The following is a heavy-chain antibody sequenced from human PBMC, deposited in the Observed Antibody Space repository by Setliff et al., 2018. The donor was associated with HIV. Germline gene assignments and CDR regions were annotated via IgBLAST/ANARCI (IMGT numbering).Heavy chain of an antibody. CDR3: ATGLLRSGGSGAFDI. CDR2: MNPNSGNT. CDR1: GYIFTTFG. D-gene: IGHD2-15*01. Sequence: GASVKVSCKASGYIFTTFGFSWVRQAPGQGLEWMGWMNPNSGNTGYAQKFQGRVTMTRNTSISTAYMELSSLRSEDTAVYYCATGLLRSGGSGAFDIWGQGTMVTVSS. V-gene: IGHV1-8*02. J-gene: IGHJ3*02.